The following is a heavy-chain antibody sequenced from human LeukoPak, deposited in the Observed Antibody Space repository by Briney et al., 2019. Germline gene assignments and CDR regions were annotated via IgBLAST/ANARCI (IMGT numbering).Heavy chain of an antibody. D-gene: IGHD5-12*01. CDR3: AKGGQTDRFDY. Sequence: PGGSLRLSCAASGFTFPSYAMSWVRQAPGKGLEWVSGITNSGGNTYYADSVKGRFTISRDNSKSTLYLQMNSLRAEDTAVFYCAKGGQTDRFDYWGQGALVTVSS. J-gene: IGHJ4*02. V-gene: IGHV3-23*01. CDR2: ITNSGGNT. CDR1: GFTFPSYA.